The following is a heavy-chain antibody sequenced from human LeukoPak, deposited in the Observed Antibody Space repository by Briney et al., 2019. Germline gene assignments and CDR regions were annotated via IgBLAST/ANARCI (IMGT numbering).Heavy chain of an antibody. D-gene: IGHD3-3*01. CDR2: IYYSGST. Sequence: PSETLSLTCTVSGGSISSSSYYWGWIRQPPGKGLEWIGSIYYSGSTYYNPSLKSRVTISVDTSKNQFSLKLSSVTAADTAVYYCARGSYYDFWSGYYTSNWFDPWGQGTLVTVSS. CDR1: GGSISSSSYY. J-gene: IGHJ5*02. V-gene: IGHV4-39*07. CDR3: ARGSYYDFWSGYYTSNWFDP.